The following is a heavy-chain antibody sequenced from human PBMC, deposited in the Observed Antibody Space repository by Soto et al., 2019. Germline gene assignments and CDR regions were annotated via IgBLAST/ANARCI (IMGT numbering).Heavy chain of an antibody. J-gene: IGHJ5*02. CDR3: ARVGFRGCGFWSGYGGWFDP. Sequence: GASVKVSCKAAGYTFTIYGISCELRSPVRWLEGMGCISAYNGNTNYAQKLQGRVTMTTDTSTSTAYMELRSLRSDDTAVYYCARVGFRGCGFWSGYGGWFDPWGQGTLVTVSS. V-gene: IGHV1-18*01. D-gene: IGHD3-3*01. CDR1: GYTFTIYG. CDR2: ISAYNGNT.